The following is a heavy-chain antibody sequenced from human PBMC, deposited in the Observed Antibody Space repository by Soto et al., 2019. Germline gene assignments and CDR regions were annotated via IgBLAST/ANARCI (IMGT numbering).Heavy chain of an antibody. J-gene: IGHJ6*02. Sequence: SETLSLTCTVSGGSISSSSYYWGWIRQPPGKGLEWIGSIYYSGSTYYNPSLKSRVNISVDTSKNQFSLKLSSVTAADTAVYYCARRVAVDYYYGMDVWGQGTTVTVSS. D-gene: IGHD6-19*01. CDR1: GGSISSSSYY. CDR3: ARRVAVDYYYGMDV. V-gene: IGHV4-39*01. CDR2: IYYSGST.